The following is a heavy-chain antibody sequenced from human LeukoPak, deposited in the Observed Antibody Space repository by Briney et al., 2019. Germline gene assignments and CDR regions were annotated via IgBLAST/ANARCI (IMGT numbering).Heavy chain of an antibody. V-gene: IGHV4-39*07. CDR3: ARLRFAIGQPRWFDP. CDR2: IYYSGST. D-gene: IGHD2-2*01. Sequence: SETLSLTCTVSGGSISSSSYYWGWIRQPPGKGLEWIGSIYYSGSTYYNPSLKSRVTISVDTSKNQFSLKLSSVTAADTAVYYCARLRFAIGQPRWFDPWGQGTLVTVSS. CDR1: GGSISSSSYY. J-gene: IGHJ5*02.